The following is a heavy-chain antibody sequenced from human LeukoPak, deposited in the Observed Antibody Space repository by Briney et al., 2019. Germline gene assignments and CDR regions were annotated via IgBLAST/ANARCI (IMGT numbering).Heavy chain of an antibody. CDR1: GGTFRYNA. D-gene: IGHD3-3*01. Sequence: SVKVSCKASGGTFRYNAFGWVRQAPGQGLEWVGGIIPLFGTTKYAQRFQGRLTITADRSTSTVYMELSTLSSEDTAVYYCARGETSGPYYFYYMDVWGKGTTVTVSS. V-gene: IGHV1-69*06. CDR2: IIPLFGTT. CDR3: ARGETSGPYYFYYMDV. J-gene: IGHJ6*03.